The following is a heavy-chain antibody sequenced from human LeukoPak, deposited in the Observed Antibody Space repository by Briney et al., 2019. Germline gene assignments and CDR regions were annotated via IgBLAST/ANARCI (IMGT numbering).Heavy chain of an antibody. CDR1: GGSISSYY. J-gene: IGHJ4*02. CDR3: ARLYCSSTSCFVDY. V-gene: IGHV4-4*07. CDR2: IYTSGST. Sequence: PSETLSLTCTVSGGSISSYYWSWIRQPAGKGLEWIGRIYTSGSTNYNPSLKSRVTMSVDTSKNQFSLKLSSVTAVDTAVYYCARLYCSSTSCFVDYWGQGTLVTVSS. D-gene: IGHD2-2*01.